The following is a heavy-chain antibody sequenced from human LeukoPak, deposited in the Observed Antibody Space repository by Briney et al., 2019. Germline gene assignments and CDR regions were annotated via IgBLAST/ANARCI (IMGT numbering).Heavy chain of an antibody. J-gene: IGHJ4*02. V-gene: IGHV4-61*05. CDR3: ARRYYDSSGGGYYFDY. CDR2: IYYSGST. D-gene: IGHD3-22*01. Sequence: SETLSLTCTVSGGSISSSSYYWSWIRQPPGKGLEWIGYIYYSGSTNYNPSLKSRVTISVDTSKNQFSLKLSSVTAADTAVYYCARRYYDSSGGGYYFDYWGQGTLVTVSS. CDR1: GGSISSSSYY.